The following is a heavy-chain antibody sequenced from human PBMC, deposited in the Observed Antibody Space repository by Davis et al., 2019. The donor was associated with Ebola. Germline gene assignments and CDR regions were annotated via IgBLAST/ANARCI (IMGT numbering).Heavy chain of an antibody. CDR3: ARDLSYYYYGMDV. J-gene: IGHJ6*02. Sequence: MPSETLSLTCTVSGGSVSSSSYYWGWIRQPPGKGPEWIGSFYYSGSTYYNPSLKSRVTISVDTSKNQFSLKLSSVTAADTAVYYCARDLSYYYYGMDVWGQGTTVTVSS. CDR2: FYYSGST. CDR1: GGSVSSSSYY. D-gene: IGHD2/OR15-2a*01. V-gene: IGHV4-39*07.